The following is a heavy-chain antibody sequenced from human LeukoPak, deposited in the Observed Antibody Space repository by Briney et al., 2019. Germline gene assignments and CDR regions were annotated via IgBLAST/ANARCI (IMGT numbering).Heavy chain of an antibody. CDR2: ISSSGNSK. V-gene: IGHV3-48*02. CDR1: GFTFSSDS. D-gene: IGHD2/OR15-2a*01. Sequence: GGSLPVSRAVSGFTFSSDSMNWVRQAPGKGLEWVSYISSSGNSKYNVATVKGRFTISRDNAKNSVYLQMNSLRNEDTAVYYCARDLSSVPTRWGKGITVSSSS. J-gene: IGHJ6*04. CDR3: ARDLSSVPTR.